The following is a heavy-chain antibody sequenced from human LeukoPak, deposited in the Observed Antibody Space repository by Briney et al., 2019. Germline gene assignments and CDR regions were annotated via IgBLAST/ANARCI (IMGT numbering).Heavy chain of an antibody. CDR1: GYTFTSYD. CDR2: FDPEDGET. J-gene: IGHJ1*01. V-gene: IGHV1-24*01. Sequence: ASVKVSCKASGYTFTSYDINWVRQAPGKGLEWMGGFDPEDGETIYAQKFQGRVTMTEDTSTDTAYMELSSLRSEDTAVYYCATDDYRIVGATEYFQHWGQGTLVTVSS. D-gene: IGHD1-26*01. CDR3: ATDDYRIVGATEYFQH.